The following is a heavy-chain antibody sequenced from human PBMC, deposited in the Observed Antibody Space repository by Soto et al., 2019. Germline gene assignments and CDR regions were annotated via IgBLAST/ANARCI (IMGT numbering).Heavy chain of an antibody. CDR2: VFWNDDK. D-gene: IGHD2-21*01. Sequence: QITLKESGPTLVKPRQTLTLTCTFSGFSFGVSGVGVGWIRQPPGRALEWLGLVFWNDDKRYSPSLESRLTLTKDTSNNQVVLTVTNLDPGDTGTYYCARAYTYDFDHWGQGTLVTVSS. J-gene: IGHJ4*02. CDR1: GFSFGVSGVG. CDR3: ARAYTYDFDH. V-gene: IGHV2-5*01.